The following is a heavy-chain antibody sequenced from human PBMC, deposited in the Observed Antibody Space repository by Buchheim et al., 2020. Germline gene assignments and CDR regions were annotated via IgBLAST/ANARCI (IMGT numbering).Heavy chain of an antibody. D-gene: IGHD4-11*01. J-gene: IGHJ4*02. Sequence: QQQLQESGPGLVKPSETLSLTCTVSGGSISNSASYYWGWIRQPPGKGLEWIGSIYYGGSTYYNPSLKSRLTIAVDTSRNQFSLKLSSVTGADTAVYYCARGLSGTVWGDWGRGTL. CDR2: IYYGGST. V-gene: IGHV4-39*07. CDR3: ARGLSGTVWGD. CDR1: GGSISNSASYY.